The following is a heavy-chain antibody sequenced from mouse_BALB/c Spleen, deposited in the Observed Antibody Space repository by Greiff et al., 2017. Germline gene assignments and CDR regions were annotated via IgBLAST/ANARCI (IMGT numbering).Heavy chain of an antibody. D-gene: IGHD1-1*01. CDR1: GYTFTSYV. V-gene: IGHV1-14*01. Sequence: VQLQQSGPELVKPGASVKMSCKASGYTFTSYVMHWVKQKPGQGLEWIGYINPYNDGTKYNEKFKGKATLTSDKSSSTAYMELSSLTSEDSAVYYCAREGNYYGSSFDYWGQGTTLTVSS. CDR3: AREGNYYGSSFDY. CDR2: INPYNDGT. J-gene: IGHJ2*01.